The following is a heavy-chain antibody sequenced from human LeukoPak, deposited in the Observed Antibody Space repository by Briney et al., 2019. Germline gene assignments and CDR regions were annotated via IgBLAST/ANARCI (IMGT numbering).Heavy chain of an antibody. CDR2: IWYDGSNK. J-gene: IGHJ4*02. D-gene: IGHD3-10*01. Sequence: GGSLRLSCAASGFTFSSYGMHWVRQAPGKGLEWVAVIWYDGSNKYYADSVKGRFTISRDNSKNTLYLQMNSLRAEDTAVYYCARDLGHTSGLDYWGQGTLVTVCS. CDR3: ARDLGHTSGLDY. CDR1: GFTFSSYG. V-gene: IGHV3-33*01.